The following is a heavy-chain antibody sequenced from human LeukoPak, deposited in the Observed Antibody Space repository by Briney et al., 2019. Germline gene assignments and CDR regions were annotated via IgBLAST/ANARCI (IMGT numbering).Heavy chain of an antibody. CDR1: GYTFTGHY. CDR3: ARDLTMVRGVIIRAFDY. J-gene: IGHJ4*02. D-gene: IGHD3-10*01. CDR2: INPTGGT. V-gene: IGHV1-2*02. Sequence: ASVKVSCKASGYTFTGHYMNWVRLAPGQGLEWMGWINPTGGTTYAQKFQGRVTMTRDTSISTAYMELSRLRSDDTAVYYCARDLTMVRGVIIRAFDYWGQGTLVTVSS.